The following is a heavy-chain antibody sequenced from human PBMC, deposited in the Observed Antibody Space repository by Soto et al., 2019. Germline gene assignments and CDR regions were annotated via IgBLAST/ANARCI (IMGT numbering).Heavy chain of an antibody. D-gene: IGHD3-22*01. J-gene: IGHJ4*02. CDR1: GYTFTRYY. CDR3: ARDWHGVYRGGASITIIVGIFDY. Sequence: QVQLVQSGAEVKKPGASVKVSCKASGYTFTRYYMHWVRQAPGQGLEWMGIINPSGGSTSYAQKLQGRVTMTMGTSTSTVFMELGGLRPGETAVYYFARDWHGVYRGGASITIIVGIFDYWGQGTLVTVAS. V-gene: IGHV1-46*04. CDR2: INPSGGST.